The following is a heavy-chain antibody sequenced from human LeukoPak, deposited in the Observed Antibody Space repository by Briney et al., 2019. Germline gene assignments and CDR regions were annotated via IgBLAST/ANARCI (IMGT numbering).Heavy chain of an antibody. CDR3: ARSLGYYYDSSGYYYFDY. V-gene: IGHV1-69*05. J-gene: IGHJ4*02. CDR2: IIPIFGTA. CDR1: GRTFSSYA. D-gene: IGHD3-22*01. Sequence: GSSVKVSCKASGRTFSSYAISWVRQAPGQGLECIGGIIPIFGTANYAQKFQGRVTITTDESTSTAYMELSSLRSEDTAVYYCARSLGYYYDSSGYYYFDYWGQGTLVTVSS.